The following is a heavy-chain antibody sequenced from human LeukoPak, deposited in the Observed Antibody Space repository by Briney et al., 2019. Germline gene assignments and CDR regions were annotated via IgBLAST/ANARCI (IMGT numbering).Heavy chain of an antibody. V-gene: IGHV3-11*01. J-gene: IGHJ4*02. Sequence: GGSLRLSCAASGFTFSDYYMSWIRQAPGKGLEWVSYISSSGSTIYYADSVKGRFTISRGNAKNSLYLQMNSLRAEDTAVYYCASCVYYYDSSGLDYWGQGTLVTVSS. CDR2: ISSSGSTI. CDR1: GFTFSDYY. D-gene: IGHD3-22*01. CDR3: ASCVYYYDSSGLDY.